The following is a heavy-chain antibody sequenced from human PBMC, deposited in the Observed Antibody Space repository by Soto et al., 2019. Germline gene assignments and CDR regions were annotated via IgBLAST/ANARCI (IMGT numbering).Heavy chain of an antibody. J-gene: IGHJ3*02. D-gene: IGHD4-17*01. CDR2: ISYDGSNK. CDR1: GFTFSSYA. Sequence: QVQLVESGGGVVQPVRSLRLSFEASGFTFSSYAMDWVRHAPGKGLEWVAVISYDGSNKYYADSVKGRFTISRDNSKNTLYLQMNSLRAEDTAVYYCARDPRGGGIDDGDYLDAFDIGGHGTMVTVSS. CDR3: ARDPRGGGIDDGDYLDAFDI. V-gene: IGHV3-30-3*01.